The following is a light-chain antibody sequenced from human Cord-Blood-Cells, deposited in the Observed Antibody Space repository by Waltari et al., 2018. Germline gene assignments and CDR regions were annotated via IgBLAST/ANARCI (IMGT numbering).Light chain of an antibody. CDR3: QQYGSSPPWT. CDR1: QSVSSSY. Sequence: EIVLTQSPGTLSLSPGERATLSCRASQSVSSSYLAWYQQKPGQAPRLLIYGASSRATAIPDRFSGSVSGTDFTLTISRLEPEDFAVYYCQQYGSSPPWTFGQGTKVEIK. CDR2: GAS. J-gene: IGKJ1*01. V-gene: IGKV3-20*01.